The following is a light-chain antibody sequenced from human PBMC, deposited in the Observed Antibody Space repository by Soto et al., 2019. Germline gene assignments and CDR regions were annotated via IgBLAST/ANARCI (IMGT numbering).Light chain of an antibody. V-gene: IGKV3-20*01. Sequence: EIVLTQSPGTLSLSPGERATLSCRASQSVSSSYLAWYQQKPGQAPRLLIYGASSRATGIPDRFSGSGSGTDFTLTISRLEPEDFAMYYCQQYGSSLRTFGQGTKVEIK. CDR2: GAS. CDR3: QQYGSSLRT. J-gene: IGKJ1*01. CDR1: QSVSSSY.